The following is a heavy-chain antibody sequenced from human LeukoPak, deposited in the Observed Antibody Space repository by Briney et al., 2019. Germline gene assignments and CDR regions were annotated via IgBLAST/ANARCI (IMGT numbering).Heavy chain of an antibody. CDR2: INPNSGGT. D-gene: IGHD1-26*01. CDR1: GYTFTGYY. Sequence: ASVKVSCKASGYTFTGYYMHWVRQAPGQGLEWMGWINPNSGGTNYAQKFQGRVTMTRDTSISTAYMELSRLRSDDTAVYYCARRVGSYVGDYFDYWGQGTLVTVSS. V-gene: IGHV1-2*02. J-gene: IGHJ4*02. CDR3: ARRVGSYVGDYFDY.